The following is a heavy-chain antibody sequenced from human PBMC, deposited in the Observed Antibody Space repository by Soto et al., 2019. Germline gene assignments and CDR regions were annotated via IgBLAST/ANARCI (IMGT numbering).Heavy chain of an antibody. V-gene: IGHV3-30*04. D-gene: IGHD6-19*01. Sequence: QVQLVESGGGVVQPGKSLRLSCAASGFTLSYFAMHWVRQAPGKGLEWVAVTSSDGSKEYYADSVKGRFTISRDNSKNTLYLQMNSLRADDTAVFYWARAEYTSGWYFMGIDYWGQGTLVTVSS. CDR2: TSSDGSKE. CDR3: ARAEYTSGWYFMGIDY. CDR1: GFTLSYFA. J-gene: IGHJ4*02.